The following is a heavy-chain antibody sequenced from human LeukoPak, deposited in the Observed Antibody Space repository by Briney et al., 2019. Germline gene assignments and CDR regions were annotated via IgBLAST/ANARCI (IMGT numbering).Heavy chain of an antibody. Sequence: SVKVSCKASGGTFSSYAISWVRQAPGQGLEWMGRIIPILDIADYAQKFQGRVTITADKSTSTAYMELSSLRSEDTAVYYCARRAQTRRDSSGYRDYWGQGTLVTVSS. D-gene: IGHD3-22*01. CDR2: IIPILDIA. CDR1: GGTFSSYA. V-gene: IGHV1-69*04. J-gene: IGHJ4*02. CDR3: ARRAQTRRDSSGYRDY.